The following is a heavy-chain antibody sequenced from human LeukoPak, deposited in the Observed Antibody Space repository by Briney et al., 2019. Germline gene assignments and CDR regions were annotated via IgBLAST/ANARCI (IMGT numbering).Heavy chain of an antibody. CDR1: GGSISSHY. CDR2: IYYSGST. V-gene: IGHV4-59*11. Sequence: SETLSLTCTVSGGSISSHYWSWIRQPPGKGLEWIGYIYYSGSTNYNPSLKSRVTISVDTSKNQFSLKLSSVTAADTAVYYCARTGYGHSWFDPWGQGTLVTVSS. CDR3: ARTGYGHSWFDP. J-gene: IGHJ5*02. D-gene: IGHD1-1*01.